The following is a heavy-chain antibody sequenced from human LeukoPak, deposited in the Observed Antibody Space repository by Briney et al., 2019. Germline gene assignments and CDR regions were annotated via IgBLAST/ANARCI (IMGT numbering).Heavy chain of an antibody. CDR3: ARDAAYYYDSSAYL. CDR1: GGSINGYY. D-gene: IGHD3-22*01. Sequence: SETLSLTCTVSGGSINGYYWSWIRQSPGKGLESLGYIYYTGSTNYNPSLKSRITMSVDTSRNQFFLRLSSVTAADTAVYYCARDAAYYYDSSAYLWGQGTLVTVSS. J-gene: IGHJ4*02. V-gene: IGHV4-59*01. CDR2: IYYTGST.